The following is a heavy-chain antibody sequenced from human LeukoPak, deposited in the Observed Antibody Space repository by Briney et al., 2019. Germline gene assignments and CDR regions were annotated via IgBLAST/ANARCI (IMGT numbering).Heavy chain of an antibody. CDR2: ISGSGGST. CDR3: AKDHLRYYYDSSGYYPAFDY. CDR1: GFTFSSYA. Sequence: PGGSLRLSCAASGFTFSSYAMSWVRQAPGKGLEWVSAISGSGGSTYYADSVKGRFTISRDNSKNTLYLQINSLRAEDTAVYYCAKDHLRYYYDSSGYYPAFDYWGQGTLVTVSS. D-gene: IGHD3-22*01. J-gene: IGHJ4*02. V-gene: IGHV3-23*01.